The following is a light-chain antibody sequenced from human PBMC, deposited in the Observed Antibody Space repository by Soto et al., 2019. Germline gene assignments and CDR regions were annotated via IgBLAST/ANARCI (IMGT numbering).Light chain of an antibody. CDR2: DAS. J-gene: IGKJ4*01. Sequence: EIVLTQSPATLSLSPGERATLSCRASQSISTFLAWYQHKPGQAPRLLIYDASNRATGIPARFSGSVSGTDFTLTISSLEPEDFAVYYCQQSANWPPLTFGGGTQVEIK. CDR1: QSISTF. CDR3: QQSANWPPLT. V-gene: IGKV3-11*01.